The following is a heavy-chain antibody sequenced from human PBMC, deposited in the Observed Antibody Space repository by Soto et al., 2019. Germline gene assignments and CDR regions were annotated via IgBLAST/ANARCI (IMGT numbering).Heavy chain of an antibody. V-gene: IGHV1-46*01. CDR2: INPRGGST. CDR3: AREDGYNLDY. J-gene: IGHJ4*02. CDR1: RYAFTSSY. D-gene: IGHD5-12*01. Sequence: ASVKVSCEASRYAFTSSYMRWAGQSPGQGLEWMGIINPRGGSTSYAQKFQGRVTMTRDTATSTVYMELSSLRSEDTAVYYCAREDGYNLDYWGQRTLVTVSS.